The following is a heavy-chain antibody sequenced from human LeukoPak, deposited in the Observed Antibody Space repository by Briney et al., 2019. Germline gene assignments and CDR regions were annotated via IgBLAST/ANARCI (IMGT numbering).Heavy chain of an antibody. CDR2: INPNSGGT. Sequence: GASVKVSCKASGYTFTGYYMHWVRQAPGQGLEWMGWINPNSGGTNYAQKFQGRVTMTRDTSISTAYMELSRLRSDDTAVYYCARRGLLRYFDWLFAGWFDPWGQGTLVTVSS. D-gene: IGHD3-9*01. J-gene: IGHJ5*02. CDR3: ARRGLLRYFDWLFAGWFDP. CDR1: GYTFTGYY. V-gene: IGHV1-2*02.